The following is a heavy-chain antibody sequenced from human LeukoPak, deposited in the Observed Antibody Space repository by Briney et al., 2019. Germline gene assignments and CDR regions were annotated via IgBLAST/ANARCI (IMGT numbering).Heavy chain of an antibody. CDR2: ISSSSSFI. CDR3: AREFMGVYFDH. J-gene: IGHJ4*02. V-gene: IGHV3-21*01. CDR1: GFTFSSYS. Sequence: GGSLRLSCAASGFTFSSYSMKWVRQAPGKGLEWVSSISSSSSFIYYADSMKGRFTISRDNAKNSLYLQMNSLRAEDTAVYYCAREFMGVYFDHWGQGTLVTVSS. D-gene: IGHD3-16*01.